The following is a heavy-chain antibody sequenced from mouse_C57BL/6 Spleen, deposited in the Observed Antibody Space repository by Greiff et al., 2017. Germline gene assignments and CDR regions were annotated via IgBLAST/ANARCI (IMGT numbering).Heavy chain of an antibody. CDR2: IRNKANNHAT. J-gene: IGHJ3*01. CDR1: GFTFSDAW. Sequence: EVKLMESGGGLVQPGGSMKLSCAASGFTFSDAWMDWVRQSPEKGLEWVAEIRNKANNHATYYAESVKGRFTISRDDSKSSVYLQMYSLRAEDTGIYYCTVDTTVVPFAYWGQGTLVTVSA. V-gene: IGHV6-6*01. CDR3: TVDTTVVPFAY. D-gene: IGHD1-1*01.